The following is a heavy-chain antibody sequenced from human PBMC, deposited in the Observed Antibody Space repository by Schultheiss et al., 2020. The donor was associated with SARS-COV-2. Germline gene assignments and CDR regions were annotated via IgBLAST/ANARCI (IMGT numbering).Heavy chain of an antibody. D-gene: IGHD3-22*01. Sequence: SETLSLTCAVSGGSISSSNWWSWVRQPPGKGLEWIGEIYHSGSTNYNPSLKSRVTISVDKSKNQFSLKLSSVTAADTAVYYCARYYYDSSGYYPGFDYWGQGTLVTVSS. J-gene: IGHJ4*02. CDR1: GGSISSSNW. V-gene: IGHV4-4*02. CDR2: IYHSGST. CDR3: ARYYYDSSGYYPGFDY.